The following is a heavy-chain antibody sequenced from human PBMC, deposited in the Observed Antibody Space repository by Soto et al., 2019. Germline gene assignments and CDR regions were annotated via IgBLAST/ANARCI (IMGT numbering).Heavy chain of an antibody. CDR2: FDPEDGET. J-gene: IGHJ6*02. CDR1: GYTLTELS. D-gene: IGHD5-18*01. Sequence: GASVKVSCKVSGYTLTELSMHWVRQAPGKGLEWMGGFDPEDGETIYAQKFQGRVTITADESTSTAYMELSSLRSEDTAVYYCASRYKGGYTYANYYYYCGMDVWGQGTTVTVSS. CDR3: ASRYKGGYTYANYYYYCGMDV. V-gene: IGHV1-24*01.